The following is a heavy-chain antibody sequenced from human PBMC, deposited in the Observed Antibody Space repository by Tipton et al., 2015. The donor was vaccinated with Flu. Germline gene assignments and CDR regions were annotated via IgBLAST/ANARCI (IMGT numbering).Heavy chain of an antibody. D-gene: IGHD6-13*01. V-gene: IGHV4-59*01. Sequence: TLSLTCSVSGGSISSYYWSWIRQSPGKGLEWIGYISYSGSTNYNPSLKSRVTISVDTSKNQFSLTLSSVTAADTAVYYCARLSSNWYHQLDNWGQGTLVTVSS. CDR1: GGSISSYY. J-gene: IGHJ4*02. CDR3: ARLSSNWYHQLDN. CDR2: ISYSGST.